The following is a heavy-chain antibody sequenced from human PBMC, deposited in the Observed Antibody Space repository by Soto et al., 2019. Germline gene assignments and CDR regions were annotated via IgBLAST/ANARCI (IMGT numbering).Heavy chain of an antibody. V-gene: IGHV3-30*04. CDR3: AKDRPGYCSDGLCYEHFHYGMDV. CDR2: ITFDGSSQ. D-gene: IGHD2-15*01. J-gene: IGHJ6*02. Sequence: QVQLVESGGRVVHPGTSLRLSCEVSGFSFNSYAMHWVRQAPGKGLEWVAAITFDGSSQFYAGSVRGRFTISRDNSRNTLLLDMTRLRPDDTAMYFCAKDRPGYCSDGLCYEHFHYGMDVWGQGTTVTV. CDR1: GFSFNSYA.